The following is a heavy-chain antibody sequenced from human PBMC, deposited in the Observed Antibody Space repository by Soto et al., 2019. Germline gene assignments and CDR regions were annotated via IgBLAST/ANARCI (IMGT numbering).Heavy chain of an antibody. CDR1: GFTFSDYV. J-gene: IGHJ3*01. CDR2: MTYDGATE. CDR3: ARVRLSIAVSDALDV. Sequence: QVRLVESGGGVVQPGTSLRLSCAASGFTFSDYVIHWVRQAAGKGLEWVASMTYDGATEYYADSVKGRFTMSRDNSKRALFLQMNSLGPDDTAVYYCARVRLSIAVSDALDVWGQGTTVTVSS. V-gene: IGHV3-30*14. D-gene: IGHD3-3*02.